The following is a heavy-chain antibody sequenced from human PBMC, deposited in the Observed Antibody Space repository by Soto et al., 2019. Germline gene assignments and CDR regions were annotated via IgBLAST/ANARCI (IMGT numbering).Heavy chain of an antibody. J-gene: IGHJ6*02. D-gene: IGHD6-6*01. CDR3: ARGEDASFYYGLDV. Sequence: SETLSLTCAVYGGSFSGYYWSWIRQPPGKGLEWIGEINHSGSTNYNPSLKSRVTISVDTSKNQFSLKLTSVTAADTAVYYCARGEDASFYYGLDVWGQGITVTVSS. V-gene: IGHV4-34*01. CDR2: INHSGST. CDR1: GGSFSGYY.